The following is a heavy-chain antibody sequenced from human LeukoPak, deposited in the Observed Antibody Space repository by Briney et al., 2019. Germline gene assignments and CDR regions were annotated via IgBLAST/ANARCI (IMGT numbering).Heavy chain of an antibody. J-gene: IGHJ4*02. CDR3: VREGSCYGTRDF. Sequence: SQTLSLTCSVSGDSMSTGTYYWNWIRQPAGKGLEWIGRIFKAGTTYYNPSLRSRATISIDTSKNQFFLNVTSVTAADTAVYYCVREGSCYGTRDFWGPGALVSVSP. CDR1: GDSMSTGTYY. CDR2: IFKAGTT. V-gene: IGHV4-61*02. D-gene: IGHD3-22*01.